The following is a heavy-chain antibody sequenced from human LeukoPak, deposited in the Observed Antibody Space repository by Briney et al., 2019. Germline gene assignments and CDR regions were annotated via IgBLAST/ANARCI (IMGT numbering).Heavy chain of an antibody. CDR3: ARGRTISETGYFDY. CDR2: INHRGDT. CDR1: GGSFSTYY. D-gene: IGHD1-1*01. V-gene: IGHV4-34*01. J-gene: IGHJ4*03. Sequence: SETLSLTCGVYGGSFSTYYWSWIRQSPGKGLEWIAEINHRGDTNYNPSVKSRVTISVDTSKNQFSLKVRSVTAADTAVYYCARGRTISETGYFDYWGQGTLVTVSS.